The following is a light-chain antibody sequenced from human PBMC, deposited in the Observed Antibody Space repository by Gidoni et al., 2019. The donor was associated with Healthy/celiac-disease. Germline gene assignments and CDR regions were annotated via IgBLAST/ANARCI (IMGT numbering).Light chain of an antibody. J-gene: IGKJ1*01. CDR3: QQYYSYPRT. CDR2: AAS. Sequence: AIRMTQSPSSVSASTGARVTITCRASQGISSYLAWYQQKPGKAPKLLIYAASTLQSGVPSRFSGSGSGTDFTLTISCLQSEDFATYYCQQYYSYPRTFGQGTKVEIK. V-gene: IGKV1-8*01. CDR1: QGISSY.